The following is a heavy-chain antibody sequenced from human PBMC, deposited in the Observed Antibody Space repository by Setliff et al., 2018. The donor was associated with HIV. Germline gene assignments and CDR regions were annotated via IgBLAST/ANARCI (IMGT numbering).Heavy chain of an antibody. CDR3: ARPHSGRGGGAYFDP. CDR2: ILDGRVT. J-gene: IGHJ5*02. Sequence: SETLSLTCTVSGDSITSGHFYWGWIRQAPGKGLEWIGNILDGRVTFFNPSLRGRVTISVDASKNQVSLNLRSATAADSAVYHCARPHSGRGGGAYFDPWGQGILVTVSS. V-gene: IGHV4-39*01. CDR1: GDSITSGHFY. D-gene: IGHD6-19*01.